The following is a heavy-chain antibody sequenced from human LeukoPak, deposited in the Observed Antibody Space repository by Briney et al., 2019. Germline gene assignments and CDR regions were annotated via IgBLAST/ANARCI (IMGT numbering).Heavy chain of an antibody. J-gene: IGHJ5*02. CDR3: ARDMVAARPNWFDP. V-gene: IGHV1-18*01. CDR1: GYSFTTYG. D-gene: IGHD6-6*01. CDR2: ISAYNGNT. Sequence: ASVKVSCKASGYSFTTYGITWVRQAPGQGLEWMGWISAYNGNTNYAQKVQGRVTMTTDTSTSTAYMELRSLTSDDTAVYYCARDMVAARPNWFDPWGQGTLVTVSS.